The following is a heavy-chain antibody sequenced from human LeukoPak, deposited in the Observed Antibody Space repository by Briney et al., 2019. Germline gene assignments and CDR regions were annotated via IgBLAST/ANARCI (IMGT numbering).Heavy chain of an antibody. J-gene: IGHJ5*01. D-gene: IGHD1-26*01. CDR1: GGSISSYY. V-gene: IGHV4-59*01. CDR2: FYYSGST. CDR3: ARDRSYIWFDP. Sequence: SETLSLTCTVSGGSISSYYWSWIRQPPGKGLEWIGYFYYSGSTNYNPSLKSRVTISVDTPKNQFSLKLSSVTAADTAVYYCARDRSYIWFDPWGQGTLVNVSS.